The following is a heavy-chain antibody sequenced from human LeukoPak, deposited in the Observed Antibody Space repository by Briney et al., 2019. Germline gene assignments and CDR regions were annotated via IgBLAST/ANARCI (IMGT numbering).Heavy chain of an antibody. V-gene: IGHV3-21*01. CDR1: GFTFSSYS. Sequence: GGSLRLSCAASGFTFSSYSMNWVRQAPGKGLEWVSSISSSSSYIYYADSVKGRFTISRDNAKNSLYLQMNSLRAEDTAVYYCARDSLAVVPGGPDYWGQGTLVTASS. CDR2: ISSSSSYI. J-gene: IGHJ4*02. D-gene: IGHD2-15*01. CDR3: ARDSLAVVPGGPDY.